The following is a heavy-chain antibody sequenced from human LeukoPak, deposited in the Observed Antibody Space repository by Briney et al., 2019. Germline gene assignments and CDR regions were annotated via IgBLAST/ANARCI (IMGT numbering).Heavy chain of an antibody. J-gene: IGHJ4*02. CDR2: IYPGDSDT. CDR3: ARHSLPDIVAPFDY. Sequence: GESLKISCEGSGYTFTTYWIGWVRQMPGKGLEWMGIIYPGDSDTRYSPSFQGQVTISAAKSISTAYLQWSSLKASDTAMYYCARHSLPDIVAPFDYWGQGTLVTVSS. CDR1: GYTFTTYW. D-gene: IGHD5-12*01. V-gene: IGHV5-51*01.